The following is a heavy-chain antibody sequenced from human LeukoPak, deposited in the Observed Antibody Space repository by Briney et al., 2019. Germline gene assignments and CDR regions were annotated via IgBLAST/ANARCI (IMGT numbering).Heavy chain of an antibody. CDR1: GFTFSSYA. D-gene: IGHD3-22*01. Sequence: PGGSLRLSCAASGFTFSSYAMSWVRQAPGKGLEWVSGISGSGGSTYYADSVKGRFTISRDNSKNTLYLQMNSLRAEDTAVYYCAKFSYYYDSSGYSLGAFDIWGQGTMVTVSS. J-gene: IGHJ3*02. V-gene: IGHV3-23*01. CDR3: AKFSYYYDSSGYSLGAFDI. CDR2: ISGSGGST.